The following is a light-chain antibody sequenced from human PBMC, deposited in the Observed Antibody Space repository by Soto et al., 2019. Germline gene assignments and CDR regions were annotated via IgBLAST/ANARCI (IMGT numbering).Light chain of an antibody. J-gene: IGKJ4*01. CDR1: QGISSY. CDR2: AAS. Sequence: DIQLTQSPSFLSASVGTRVPIACRASQGISSYLAWYQQKPGKAPKLLIYAASTLQSGVPSRFSGSESGTDFTLTISSLQPEDVAAYYCQKYNSAPLTFGGGTKVDIK. CDR3: QKYNSAPLT. V-gene: IGKV1-9*01.